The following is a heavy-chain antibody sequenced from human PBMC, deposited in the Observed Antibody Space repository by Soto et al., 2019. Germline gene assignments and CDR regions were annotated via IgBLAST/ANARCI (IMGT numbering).Heavy chain of an antibody. CDR3: AREQEAGSFFPYSYVMDV. V-gene: IGHV3-48*03. Sequence: GGSLRLSCATSGFTFSSYEMNWVRQAPGKGLEWVSYISSSGSTIYYADSVKGRFTISRDNAKNSLYLQMDSLRAEDTAVYYCAREQEAGSFFPYSYVMDVWGQGTTVTVS. CDR2: ISSSGSTI. J-gene: IGHJ6*02. D-gene: IGHD6-13*01. CDR1: GFTFSSYE.